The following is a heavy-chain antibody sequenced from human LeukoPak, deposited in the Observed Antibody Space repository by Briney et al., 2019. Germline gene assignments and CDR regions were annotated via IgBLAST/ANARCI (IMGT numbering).Heavy chain of an antibody. V-gene: IGHV4-38-2*01. CDR3: ARSGAAAGISFDY. Sequence: GSLRLSCAASGFTFSSYAMSWVRQAPGKGLEWIGSIYYSGSTYYNPSLKSRVTISVDTSKNQFSLKLSSVTAADTAVYYCARSGAAAGISFDYWGQGTLVTVSS. CDR1: GFTFSSYA. J-gene: IGHJ4*02. D-gene: IGHD6-13*01. CDR2: IYYSGST.